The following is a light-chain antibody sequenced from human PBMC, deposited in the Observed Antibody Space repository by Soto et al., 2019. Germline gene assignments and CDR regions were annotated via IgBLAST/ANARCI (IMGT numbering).Light chain of an antibody. CDR2: DVS. J-gene: IGLJ2*01. CDR3: CSYAGTYTLI. Sequence: QSALTQPRSVSGSPGQSVAISCTGTSTDIGGYNFVSWYQQHPGKAPRLMIYDVSKRPSGVPDRFSGSKSGNTASLTISGLRAEDEADYYCCSYAGTYTLIFGGGTKRTVL. V-gene: IGLV2-11*01. CDR1: STDIGGYNF.